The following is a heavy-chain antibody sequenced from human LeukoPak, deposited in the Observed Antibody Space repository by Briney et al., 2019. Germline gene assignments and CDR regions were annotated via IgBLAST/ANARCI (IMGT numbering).Heavy chain of an antibody. CDR2: ILYDGSKK. CDR3: ARHPHYSDSSGYYSFLHY. J-gene: IGHJ4*02. V-gene: IGHV3-33*01. D-gene: IGHD3-22*01. CDR1: GFTFSSYG. Sequence: PGGSLRLSCAASGFTFSSYGMHWVRQAPGQGLEWVTAILYDGSKKFYADSVKGRFTISRDNSKNTVYLQMNSLRAEDTAVYYCARHPHYSDSSGYYSFLHYWGQGTLVTVSS.